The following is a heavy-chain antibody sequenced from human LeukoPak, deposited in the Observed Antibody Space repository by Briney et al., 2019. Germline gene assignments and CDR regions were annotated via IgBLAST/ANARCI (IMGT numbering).Heavy chain of an antibody. Sequence: PSETLSLTCAVYGGSFSGYYWSWIRQPPGKGLEWIGRIYTSGSTNYNPSLKSRVTMSVDTSKNQFSLKLSSVTAADTAVYYCARDSHDYGDYFDYWGQGTLVTVSS. CDR1: GGSFSGYY. J-gene: IGHJ4*02. V-gene: IGHV4-59*10. CDR3: ARDSHDYGDYFDY. CDR2: IYTSGST. D-gene: IGHD4-17*01.